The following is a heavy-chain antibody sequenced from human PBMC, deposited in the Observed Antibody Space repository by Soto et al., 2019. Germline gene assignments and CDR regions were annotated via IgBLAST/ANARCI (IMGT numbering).Heavy chain of an antibody. J-gene: IGHJ2*01. CDR3: ARNRYSGYWWYFDL. V-gene: IGHV4-30-2*01. CDR1: GGSISSGGYS. D-gene: IGHD5-12*01. CDR2: IYHSGSS. Sequence: QLQLQESGSGLVKPSQTLSLTCAVSGGSISSGGYSWSWIRQPPGKGLEWIGYIYHSGSSYYNPYLKSRVTISVDRSKNQFSLKLTSVTAADTAVYYCARNRYSGYWWYFDLWGRGTLVTVSS.